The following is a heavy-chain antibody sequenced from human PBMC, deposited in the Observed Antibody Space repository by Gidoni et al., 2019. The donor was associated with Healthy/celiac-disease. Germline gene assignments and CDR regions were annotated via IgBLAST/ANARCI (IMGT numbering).Heavy chain of an antibody. CDR1: GFTFSSYA. CDR3: AYSSGWPQVVY. Sequence: EVQLLESGGGLVQPGGSLILSCAAHGFTFSSYAMSWVRQAPGKGLEWVSAISGSGGSTYYADSVKGRFIISRDNSKNTLYLQMNSLRAEDTAVYYCAYSSGWPQVVYWGQGTLVTVSS. CDR2: ISGSGGST. J-gene: IGHJ4*02. V-gene: IGHV3-23*01. D-gene: IGHD6-19*01.